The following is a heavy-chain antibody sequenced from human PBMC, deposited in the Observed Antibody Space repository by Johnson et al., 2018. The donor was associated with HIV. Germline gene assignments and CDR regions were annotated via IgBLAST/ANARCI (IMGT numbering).Heavy chain of an antibody. D-gene: IGHD3-16*01. V-gene: IGHV3-15*01. CDR3: TRDPWGWDAFDI. CDR2: IKSKTDGGTT. J-gene: IGHJ3*02. Sequence: VQLVASGGGLVKPGGSLRLSCAASGFTFSNAWMSWVRQAPGKGLEWVGRIKSKTDGGTTDYAAPVKGRFTISRDDSKNTLYLQMNRLKTEDTAVYYCTRDPWGWDAFDIWGQGTMVTVSS. CDR1: GFTFSNAW.